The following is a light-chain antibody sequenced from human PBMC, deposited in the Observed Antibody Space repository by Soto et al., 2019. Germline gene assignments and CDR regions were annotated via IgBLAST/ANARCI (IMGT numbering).Light chain of an antibody. Sequence: EIVLTQSPGTLSLSPGERVTLSCRASQSINNNYLAWYQNKPGQAPRLIVYGASARATGIPDRFSGSGSGTDFTLTISRLEPEDFAVYYCQQYSSLYTSGQGTKPEIK. CDR3: QQYSSLYT. CDR1: QSINNNY. CDR2: GAS. V-gene: IGKV3-20*01. J-gene: IGKJ2*01.